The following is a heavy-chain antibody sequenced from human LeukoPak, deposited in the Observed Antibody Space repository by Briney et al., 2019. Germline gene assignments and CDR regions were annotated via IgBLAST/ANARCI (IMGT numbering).Heavy chain of an antibody. CDR1: GFTFSSYG. V-gene: IGHV3-30*03. D-gene: IGHD4-17*01. CDR3: ATNDYGDLPDY. CDR2: ISYDGSNK. J-gene: IGHJ4*02. Sequence: PGRSLRLSCAASGFTFSSYGMHWVRQAPGKGLEWVAVISYDGSNKYYADSVKGRFTISRDNSKNTLYLQMNSLRAEDTAVYYCATNDYGDLPDYWGQGTLVTVSS.